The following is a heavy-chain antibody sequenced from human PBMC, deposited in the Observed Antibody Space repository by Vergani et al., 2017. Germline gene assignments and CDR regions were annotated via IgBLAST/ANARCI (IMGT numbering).Heavy chain of an antibody. CDR3: EIDLRIGYSSSWYRGFAFDI. J-gene: IGHJ3*02. V-gene: IGHV3-23*01. CDR2: ISDNGGTT. CDR1: GFTFRNYA. Sequence: EVQLLESGGGLAQPGGSLRLSCAASGFTFRNYAMTWVRQAPGKGLEWVSIISDNGGTTYYADSVKGRFTISRDNSKDTLYLQMNSLRAEDTAVYYCEIDLRIGYSSSWYRGFAFDIWGQGTMVTVSS. D-gene: IGHD6-13*01.